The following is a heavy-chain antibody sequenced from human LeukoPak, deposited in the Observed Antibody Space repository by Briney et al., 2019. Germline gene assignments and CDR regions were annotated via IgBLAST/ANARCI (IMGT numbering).Heavy chain of an antibody. J-gene: IGHJ6*03. Sequence: GGSLRLSCAASGFTFSSYSMNWVRQAPGKGLEWVSYISSSSSTIYYADSVKGRFTISRDNAKNSLYLQMNSLRAEDTAVYYCARDLTGEGYYYMDVWGKGTTVTVSS. V-gene: IGHV3-48*01. CDR3: ARDLTGEGYYYMDV. D-gene: IGHD4-11*01. CDR1: GFTFSSYS. CDR2: ISSSSSTI.